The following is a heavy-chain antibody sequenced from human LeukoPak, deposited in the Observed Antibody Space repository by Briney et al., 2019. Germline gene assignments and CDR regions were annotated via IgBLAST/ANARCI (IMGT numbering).Heavy chain of an antibody. CDR1: GGIFSTSA. J-gene: IGHJ4*02. CDR3: ASGYYYGSSSYYHTGYLDH. V-gene: IGHV1-69*05. CDR2: ISPISETP. Sequence: SVKVSCKASGGIFSTSAISWVRQAPGHGLEWMGGISPISETPNYALRFQGRVTNTRDESTATAYMELTSLRSDDTAAYYCASGYYYGSSSYYHTGYLDHWAQGTLVTVSS. D-gene: IGHD3-10*01.